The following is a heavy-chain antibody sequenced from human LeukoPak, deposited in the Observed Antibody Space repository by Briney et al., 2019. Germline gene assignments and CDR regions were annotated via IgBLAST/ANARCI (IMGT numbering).Heavy chain of an antibody. D-gene: IGHD2-2*01. CDR1: GYTFTSYY. CDR2: INPSGGST. V-gene: IGHV1-46*01. CDR3: AREYLSQYCSSTSCYRGWFDP. Sequence: ASVKVSCKASGYTFTSYYMHWVRQAPGQGLEWMGIINPSGGSTSYAQKFQGRVTMTRDTSTSTVYMELSSLRSEDTAVYYCAREYLSQYCSSTSCYRGWFDPWGQGTLVTVSS. J-gene: IGHJ5*02.